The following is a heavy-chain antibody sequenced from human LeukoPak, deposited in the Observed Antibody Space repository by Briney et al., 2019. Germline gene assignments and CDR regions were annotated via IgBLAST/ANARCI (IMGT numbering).Heavy chain of an antibody. CDR1: GASISGSPYY. V-gene: IGHV4-39*01. D-gene: IGHD3-10*01. CDR3: GRPYRVYGHFPFDY. Sequence: SETLSLTCTVSGASISGSPYYWGWIRQSPGKGLEWIGSFYDGGSIYYNPSLESRVIVSVDTSKNQFSLNMSSVTAADTAMHYCGRPYRVYGHFPFDYWGQGILVTVSS. CDR2: FYDGGSI. J-gene: IGHJ4*02.